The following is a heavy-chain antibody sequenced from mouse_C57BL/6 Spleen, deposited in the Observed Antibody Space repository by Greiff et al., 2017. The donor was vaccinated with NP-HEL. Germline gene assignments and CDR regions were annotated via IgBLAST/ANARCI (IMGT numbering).Heavy chain of an antibody. J-gene: IGHJ1*03. Sequence: QVQLQQSGAELVKPGASVKISCKASGYALSSYWMHWVKQRPGKGLEWMGKIYPGDGDTNYNGKFKGKATLTADKSSSTAYMQLSSLTSEDAAVYFCARVGLAGDWYFDVWGTGTTVTVSS. CDR3: ARVGLAGDWYFDV. CDR1: GYALSSYW. D-gene: IGHD4-1*01. V-gene: IGHV1-80*01. CDR2: IYPGDGDT.